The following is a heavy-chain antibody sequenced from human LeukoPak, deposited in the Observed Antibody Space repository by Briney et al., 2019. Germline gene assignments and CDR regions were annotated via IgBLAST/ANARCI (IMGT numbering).Heavy chain of an antibody. J-gene: IGHJ6*03. V-gene: IGHV4-4*07. D-gene: IGHD3-22*01. CDR2: IYTSGST. Sequence: PSETLSLTCTVSGGSISSYYWSWIRQPAGKVLEWIGRIYTSGSTNYNPSLKSRVTMSVDTSKNQFSLKLSSVTAADTAVYYCAREAGYDSSGYYSYYYYYMDVWGKGTTVTISS. CDR3: AREAGYDSSGYYSYYYYYMDV. CDR1: GGSISSYY.